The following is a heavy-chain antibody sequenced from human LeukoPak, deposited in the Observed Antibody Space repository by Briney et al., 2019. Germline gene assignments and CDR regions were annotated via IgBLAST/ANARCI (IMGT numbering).Heavy chain of an antibody. J-gene: IGHJ4*02. V-gene: IGHV4-4*07. CDR2: IYTSGST. D-gene: IGHD3-22*01. Sequence: PSETLSLTCTVSGGSISSYYWSWIRQPAGKGLEWIGRIYTSGSTNYNPSLKSRVTMSVDTSKNQFSLRLSSVTAADTAVYYCARAPELYYYDSSGYFDYWGQGTLVTVSS. CDR3: ARAPELYYYDSSGYFDY. CDR1: GGSISSYY.